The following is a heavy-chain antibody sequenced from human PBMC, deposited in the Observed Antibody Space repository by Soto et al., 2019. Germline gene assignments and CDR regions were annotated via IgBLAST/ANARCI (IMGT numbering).Heavy chain of an antibody. Sequence: ESGGGLVQPGRSLRLSCAASGFTFDDYAMHWVRQAPGKGLEWVSGISWNSGSIGYADSVKGRFTISRDNAKNSLYLQMNSLRAEDTALYYCAKDLNDYGDYETPWFDPWGQGTLVTVSS. CDR2: ISWNSGSI. J-gene: IGHJ5*02. CDR1: GFTFDDYA. V-gene: IGHV3-9*01. CDR3: AKDLNDYGDYETPWFDP. D-gene: IGHD4-17*01.